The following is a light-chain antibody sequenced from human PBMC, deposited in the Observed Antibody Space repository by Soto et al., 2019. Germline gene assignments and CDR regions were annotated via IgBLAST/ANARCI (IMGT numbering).Light chain of an antibody. CDR2: KAS. V-gene: IGKV1-5*03. CDR3: QQPDRYSLS. CDR1: QNIRSW. Sequence: DIQMTQSPSTLSASVGDIVSITCRASQNIRSWLAWYQHKPGKAPKLLIYKASTLDSGVPSRFSGSGSGTDFTLTISSLQPDDFATCYCQQPDRYSLSFGPGTKVYIK. J-gene: IGKJ3*01.